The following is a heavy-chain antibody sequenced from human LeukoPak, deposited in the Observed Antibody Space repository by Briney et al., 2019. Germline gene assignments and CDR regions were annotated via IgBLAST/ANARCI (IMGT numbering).Heavy chain of an antibody. V-gene: IGHV4-4*07. CDR2: IYTSGST. D-gene: IGHD5-24*01. Sequence: PSETLSLTCTVSGGSISSYYWSWIRQSAGKGLEWIGRIYTSGSTNYNPSLKSRVTMSVDTSKNQSSLKLSSVTAADTAVYYCARDGYNYRLAANDAFDIWGQGTMVTVST. CDR1: GGSISSYY. J-gene: IGHJ3*02. CDR3: ARDGYNYRLAANDAFDI.